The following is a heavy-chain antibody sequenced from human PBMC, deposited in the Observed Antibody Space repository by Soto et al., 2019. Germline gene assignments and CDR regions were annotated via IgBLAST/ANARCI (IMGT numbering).Heavy chain of an antibody. Sequence: ASVKVSCKASGYTFTSYGISWVRQAPGQGLEWMGWISAYNGNTNYAQKLQGRVTMATDTSTSTAYMELRSLRSDDTAVYYCARDPYYDFWSGYYVSRTFDYWGQGTLVTVS. V-gene: IGHV1-18*01. J-gene: IGHJ4*02. CDR3: ARDPYYDFWSGYYVSRTFDY. CDR2: ISAYNGNT. CDR1: GYTFTSYG. D-gene: IGHD3-3*01.